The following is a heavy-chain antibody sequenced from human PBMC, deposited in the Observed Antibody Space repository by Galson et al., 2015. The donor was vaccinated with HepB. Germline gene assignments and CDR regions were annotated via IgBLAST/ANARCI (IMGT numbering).Heavy chain of an antibody. Sequence: SLRLSCAASGFIFSRHGIHWVRQAPGKGLECVAMIWHDGSNQLYADSVKGRFTISRDNAKHTVSLQMTSLRDEDAGVYYCATTKFGNGAYWTFEMWGQGTLVIVSS. CDR1: GFIFSRHG. V-gene: IGHV3-33*03. D-gene: IGHD4/OR15-4a*01. CDR3: ATTKFGNGAYWTFEM. CDR2: IWHDGSNQ. J-gene: IGHJ4*03.